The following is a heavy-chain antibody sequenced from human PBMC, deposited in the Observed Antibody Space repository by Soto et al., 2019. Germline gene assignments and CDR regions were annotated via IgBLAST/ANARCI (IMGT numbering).Heavy chain of an antibody. CDR1: GFTFTSSA. D-gene: IGHD6-13*01. CDR2: IVVGSGNT. V-gene: IGHV1-58*02. CDR3: AACSGYSTWKWGMDV. Sequence: QMQLVQSGPEVKKPGTSVKVSCKASGFTFTSSAMQWVRQARGQRLEWIGWIVVGSGNTNYAQKFQERVTITRDMSTSTAYMELSSLRSEDTAVYYCAACSGYSTWKWGMDVWGQGTTVTVSS. J-gene: IGHJ6*02.